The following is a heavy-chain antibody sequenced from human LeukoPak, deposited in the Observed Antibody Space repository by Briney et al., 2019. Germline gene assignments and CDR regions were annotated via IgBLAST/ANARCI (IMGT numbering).Heavy chain of an antibody. CDR3: ARSSSVFGVVSYFDY. Sequence: ASVKVSCKASGYTFTSYYMHWVRQAPGQGLEWMGIINPSGGSTSYAQKFQGRVTMTRDTSTSTVYMELSSLRSEDTAVYYCARSSSVFGVVSYFDYWGQGTLVTVSS. J-gene: IGHJ4*02. CDR1: GYTFTSYY. D-gene: IGHD3-3*01. CDR2: INPSGGST. V-gene: IGHV1-46*01.